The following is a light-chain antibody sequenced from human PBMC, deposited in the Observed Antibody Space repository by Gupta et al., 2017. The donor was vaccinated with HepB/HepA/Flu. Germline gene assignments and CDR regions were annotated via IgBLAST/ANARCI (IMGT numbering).Light chain of an antibody. J-gene: IGKJ2*01. CDR1: QSVSSSY. Sequence: EIVLTQSPGTLSLSSGERATLSCRASQSVSSSYLAWYQQKPGQAPRLLIYGASSRATGIPDRFSGSGSGTDFTLTISRLEPEDFVVYYCQQYGSSPHTFGQGTKLEIK. V-gene: IGKV3-20*01. CDR2: GAS. CDR3: QQYGSSPHT.